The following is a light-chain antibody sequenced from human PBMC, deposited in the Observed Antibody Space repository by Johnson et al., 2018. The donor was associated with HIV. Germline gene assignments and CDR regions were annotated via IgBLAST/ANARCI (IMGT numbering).Light chain of an antibody. CDR3: GTWDSSLSGGV. J-gene: IGLJ1*01. Sequence: QSVLTQSPSVSAAPGQMVTISCSGSSSNIGNNYVSWYQQLPGTAPKLLIYENNKRPSGIPDRFSGSKSGTSATLGITGLQTGDEADYYCGTWDSSLSGGVCGSGTKVTGL. CDR1: SSNIGNNY. V-gene: IGLV1-51*02. CDR2: ENN.